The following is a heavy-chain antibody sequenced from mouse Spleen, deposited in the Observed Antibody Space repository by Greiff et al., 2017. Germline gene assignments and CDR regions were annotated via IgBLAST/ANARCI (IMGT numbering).Heavy chain of an antibody. CDR2: IDPSDSYT. Sequence: VQLQQPGAELVRPGTSVKLSCKASGYTFTSYWMHWVKQRPGQGLEWIGEIDPSDSYTNYNQKFKGKATLTVDKSSSTAYMQLSSLTSEDSAVYYCARTETNYAMDYWGQGTSVTVSS. CDR1: GYTFTSYW. V-gene: IGHV1-59*01. CDR3: ARTETNYAMDY. J-gene: IGHJ4*01. D-gene: IGHD3-2*01.